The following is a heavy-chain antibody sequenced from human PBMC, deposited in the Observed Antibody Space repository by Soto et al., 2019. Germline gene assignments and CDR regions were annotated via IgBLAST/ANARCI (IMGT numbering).Heavy chain of an antibody. J-gene: IGHJ3*02. CDR2: ISYDGSNK. V-gene: IGHV3-30*18. CDR1: GFTFSSYG. Sequence: HPGGSLRLSCAASGFTFSSYGMHWVRQAPGKGLEWVAVISYDGSNKYYADSVKGRFTISRDNSKNTLYLQMNSLRAEDTAVYYCAKDDPGRYSGYDRISAFDIWGQGTMVTVSS. D-gene: IGHD5-12*01. CDR3: AKDDPGRYSGYDRISAFDI.